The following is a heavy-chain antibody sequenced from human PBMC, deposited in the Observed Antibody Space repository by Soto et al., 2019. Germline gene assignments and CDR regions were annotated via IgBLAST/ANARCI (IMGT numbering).Heavy chain of an antibody. V-gene: IGHV3-9*01. Sequence: EVKLVESGGGWVQHGRSLRLSCAASGFSFDDYAMHWVRQLPGTGLEWVAGIGWRSFTLGYANSVKGRFTISSDNAQNFLYLEMNSLRAEDTAVYYCARESEDLTSNFDYLVQGTLVTVSS. CDR1: GFSFDDYA. CDR3: ARESEDLTSNFDY. CDR2: IGWRSFTL. J-gene: IGHJ4*02.